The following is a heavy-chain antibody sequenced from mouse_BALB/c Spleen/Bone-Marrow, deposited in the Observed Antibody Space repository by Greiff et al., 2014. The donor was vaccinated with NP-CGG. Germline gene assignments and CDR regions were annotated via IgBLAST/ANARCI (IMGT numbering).Heavy chain of an antibody. CDR3: AGNGYYGWIAY. CDR2: INPESSTI. Sequence: EVKLMESGGGLVQPGGSLKLSCAASRFAFSRYWMTWVRQAPGKGLEWIGEINPESSTINYTPSLEDKFIISRDNAKNTLYLQMSKVRSEDTALYYCAGNGYYGWIAYWGQGTLVTVSA. V-gene: IGHV4-1*02. D-gene: IGHD2-3*01. CDR1: RFAFSRYW. J-gene: IGHJ3*01.